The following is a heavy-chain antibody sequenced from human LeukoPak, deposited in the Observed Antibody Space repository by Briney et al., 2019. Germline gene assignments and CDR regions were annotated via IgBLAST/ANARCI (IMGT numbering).Heavy chain of an antibody. CDR3: ARAGCSGGSCYRSRGAFDI. D-gene: IGHD2-15*01. CDR1: GGSISPYY. J-gene: IGHJ3*02. V-gene: IGHV4-59*01. Sequence: SETLSLTCTVSGGSISPYYWSWIRQPPGKGLEWIGYIYYSGSTNYNPSLKSRVTISVDTSKNQFSLKLSSVTAADTAVYYCARAGCSGGSCYRSRGAFDIWGQGTMVTVSS. CDR2: IYYSGST.